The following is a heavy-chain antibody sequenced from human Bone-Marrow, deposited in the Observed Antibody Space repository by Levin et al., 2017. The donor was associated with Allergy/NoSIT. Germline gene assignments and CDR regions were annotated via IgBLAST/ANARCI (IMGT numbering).Heavy chain of an antibody. D-gene: IGHD1-7*01. J-gene: IGHJ4*02. CDR2: INSDGGSI. V-gene: IGHV3-74*01. CDR1: GIMSDFYR. Sequence: GESLKISCAASGIMSDFYRMHWVRQAPGKGLVWVSCINSDGGSISSADFVKGRFTISRDNAKNTLYLQMTSLRVEDTAVYFCDVCAHELHDVDCGGQETLVCVSS. CDR3: DVCAHELHDVDC.